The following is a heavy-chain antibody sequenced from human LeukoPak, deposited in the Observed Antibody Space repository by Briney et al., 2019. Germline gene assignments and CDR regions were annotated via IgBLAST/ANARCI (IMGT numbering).Heavy chain of an antibody. V-gene: IGHV3-48*02. Sequence: EESLRLSCAASGFTFSSYSMNWVRQAPGKGLEWVSYISSSSSTIYYADSVKGRFTISRDNAKNSLYLHMNSLKDEDTAVYYCARGALDFDYWGQGTLVTVSS. CDR1: GFTFSSYS. CDR3: ARGALDFDY. J-gene: IGHJ4*02. CDR2: ISSSSSTI.